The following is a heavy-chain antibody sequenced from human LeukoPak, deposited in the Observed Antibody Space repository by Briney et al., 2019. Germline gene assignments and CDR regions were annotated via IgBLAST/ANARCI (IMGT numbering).Heavy chain of an antibody. D-gene: IGHD2-15*01. J-gene: IGHJ6*02. CDR3: AREEDCSGGSCYFQDYGMDV. CDR1: GFTFSSYA. CDR2: ISSSSSYI. Sequence: PGGSLRLSCAASGFTFSSYAMSWVRQAPGKGLEWVSSISSSSSYIYYADSVKGRFTISRDNAKNSLYLQMNSLRAEDTAVYYCAREEDCSGGSCYFQDYGMDVWGQGTTVTVSS. V-gene: IGHV3-21*01.